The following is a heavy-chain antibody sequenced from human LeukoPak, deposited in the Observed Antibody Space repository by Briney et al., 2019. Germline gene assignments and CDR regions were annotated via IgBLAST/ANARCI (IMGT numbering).Heavy chain of an antibody. CDR1: GFAFSSYY. CDR3: VRGHYADY. V-gene: IGHV3-7*01. Sequence: TGGSLRLSCAASGFAFSSYYMNWVRQAPGKGLEWVANIKPDGSEENYVDSVRGRFTISRDNAKNSVYLQMNSLRADDTALYYCVRGHYADYTSQGTLVTVSS. CDR2: IKPDGSEE. J-gene: IGHJ4*02.